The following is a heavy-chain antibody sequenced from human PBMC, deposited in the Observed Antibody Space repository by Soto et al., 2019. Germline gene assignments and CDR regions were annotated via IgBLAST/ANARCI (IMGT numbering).Heavy chain of an antibody. CDR2: IHTYNGNT. CDR3: ARDYDYIIAY. J-gene: IGHJ4*02. D-gene: IGHD3-10*01. CDR1: GYTFTSYG. V-gene: IGHV1-18*01. Sequence: VQLVQSGGEVKKPGASVQFSCKASGYTFTSYGISWGRQAPGQGVEWVGWIHTYNGNTNFAQKLQDRVPLTTDKTTSTAYMELRSLRSDDTAVYYCARDYDYIIAYWGQGTLVTVSS.